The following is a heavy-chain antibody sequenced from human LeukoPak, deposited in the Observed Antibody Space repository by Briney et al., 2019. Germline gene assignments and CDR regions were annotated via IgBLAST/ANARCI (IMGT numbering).Heavy chain of an antibody. D-gene: IGHD1-20*01. CDR2: ISTSSSYI. J-gene: IGHJ4*01. CDR1: GFTFSSYS. CDR3: ARDVNWNYCDY. Sequence: PGGSLRLSCAASGFTFSSYSMNWVRQAPGKGLEWVSFISTSSSYIYYADSMKGRFTVSRDNAKNSLYLQMNSLRAEDTAVYYCARDVNWNYCDYWGHGTLVTASS. V-gene: IGHV3-21*01.